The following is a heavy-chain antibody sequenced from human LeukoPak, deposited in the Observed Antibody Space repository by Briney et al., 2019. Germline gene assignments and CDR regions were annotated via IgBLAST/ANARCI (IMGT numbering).Heavy chain of an antibody. Sequence: SETLSLTCAVSGGSISSGGYSWSWIRQPPGKGLEWIGYIYHSGSTYYNPSLKSRVTISVDRSKNQFSLKLSSVTAADTAVYYCARTYYDILTGYYLNWYFDLWGRGTLVTVSS. D-gene: IGHD3-9*01. CDR3: ARTYYDILTGYYLNWYFDL. V-gene: IGHV4-30-2*01. CDR2: IYHSGST. J-gene: IGHJ2*01. CDR1: GGSISSGGYS.